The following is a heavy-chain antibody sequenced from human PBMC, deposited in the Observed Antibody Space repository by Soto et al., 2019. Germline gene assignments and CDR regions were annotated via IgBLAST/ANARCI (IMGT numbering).Heavy chain of an antibody. Sequence: EVQLVESGGDLVQPGGSLRLSCVASGFSFSNYWMHWVRQAPGKGLVWVSRISGDGSHTNYADSVSGRFTISRDNTKNTLYLQRHSLSADDTAVYYCAREHYGGNTDYWGQGTLVTVSS. J-gene: IGHJ4*02. CDR1: GFSFSNYW. CDR2: ISGDGSHT. V-gene: IGHV3-74*01. D-gene: IGHD4-17*01. CDR3: AREHYGGNTDY.